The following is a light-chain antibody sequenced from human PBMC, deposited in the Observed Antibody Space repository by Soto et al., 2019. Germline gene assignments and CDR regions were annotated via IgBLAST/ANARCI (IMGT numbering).Light chain of an antibody. CDR2: AAS. CDR3: QQYNKWPLT. V-gene: IGKV3-15*01. CDR1: PSASSN. Sequence: EIVMTQSPATLSVSPGERATLYCMASPSASSNLAWYQQQPGQAPRLLIYAASTRATGIPARFSGGGSGTEFTLSISSLQSEDFAVYYCQQYNKWPLTFGGGTKVEIK. J-gene: IGKJ4*01.